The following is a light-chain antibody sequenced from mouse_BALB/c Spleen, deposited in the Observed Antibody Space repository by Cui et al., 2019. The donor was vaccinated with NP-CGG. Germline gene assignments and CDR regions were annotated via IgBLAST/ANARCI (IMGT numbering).Light chain of an antibody. Sequence: QAVVTQESAITTSPGETVTLTCRSSTGAVTTSNYPNWVQEKPDHLFTGLIGGTNNRTPGVPARFSGSLIGDKAALTITGAQTEDEAIYFCALWYSNHWVFGGGTKLTVL. CDR1: TGAVTTSNY. CDR2: GTN. CDR3: ALWYSNHWV. J-gene: IGLJ1*01. V-gene: IGLV1*01.